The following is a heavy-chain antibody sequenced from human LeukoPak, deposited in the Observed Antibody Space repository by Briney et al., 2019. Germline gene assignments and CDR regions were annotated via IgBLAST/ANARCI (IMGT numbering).Heavy chain of an antibody. J-gene: IGHJ6*02. CDR2: ISSSSSYI. D-gene: IGHD2-2*01. CDR3: ARDATLLGYCSSTSCYGDYYYGMDV. CDR1: GFTFSSYA. V-gene: IGHV3-21*01. Sequence: GGSLRLSCAASGFTFSSYAMSWVRQAPGKGLEWVSSISSSSSYIYYADSVKGRFTISRDNAKNSLYLQMNSLRAEDTAVYYCARDATLLGYCSSTSCYGDYYYGMDVWGQGTTVTVSS.